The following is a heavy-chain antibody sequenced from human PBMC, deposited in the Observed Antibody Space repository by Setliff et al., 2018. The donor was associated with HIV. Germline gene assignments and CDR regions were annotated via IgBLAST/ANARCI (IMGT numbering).Heavy chain of an antibody. CDR2: LNPSGST. Sequence: WASVKVSCKASGNTFTKYYMHWVRQAPGQGLECMGILNPSGSTVSAQKFRGRVTMTRDTSTNTVYMELSGLRSEDTALYYCARDPHIVATDGYMDVWGKGTTVTVSS. CDR3: ARDPHIVATDGYMDV. J-gene: IGHJ6*03. V-gene: IGHV1-46*01. D-gene: IGHD5-12*01. CDR1: GNTFTKYY.